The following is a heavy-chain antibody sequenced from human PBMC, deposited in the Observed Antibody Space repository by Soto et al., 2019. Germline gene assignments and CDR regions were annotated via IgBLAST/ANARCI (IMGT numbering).Heavy chain of an antibody. D-gene: IGHD6-19*01. CDR3: ARLDGYRSGWIDY. CDR2: IYYSGNT. CDR1: GDSISSYY. Sequence: QVQLQESGPGLVKPSETLSLTCIVSGDSISSYYWSWIRQPPGKRLEWIGYIYYSGNTNYNPSLKSRVTISVDTSKNQFSLKLSSVNTADTAVYYCARLDGYRSGWIDYWGQGTLVTVSS. J-gene: IGHJ4*02. V-gene: IGHV4-59*08.